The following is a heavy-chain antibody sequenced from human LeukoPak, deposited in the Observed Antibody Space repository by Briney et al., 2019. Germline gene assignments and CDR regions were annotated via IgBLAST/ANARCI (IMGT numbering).Heavy chain of an antibody. CDR3: ARDPHFDYGDYTFFDY. V-gene: IGHV3-23*01. D-gene: IGHD4-17*01. Sequence: GGSLRLSCAASGFTFSSYAMSWVRQAPGKGLEWVSTISSSGGSTYYADSVKGRFAISRDNSKNTLYLQMNSLRAEDTAVYYCARDPHFDYGDYTFFDYWGQGTLVTVSS. J-gene: IGHJ4*02. CDR1: GFTFSSYA. CDR2: ISSSGGST.